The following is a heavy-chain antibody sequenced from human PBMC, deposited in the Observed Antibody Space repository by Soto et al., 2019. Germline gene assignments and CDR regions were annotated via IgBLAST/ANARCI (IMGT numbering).Heavy chain of an antibody. CDR3: TRDRDIVVVPAATTYYYYGMDV. CDR1: GFTFGDYA. CDR2: IRSKAYGGTT. D-gene: IGHD2-2*01. Sequence: GGSLRLSCTASGFTFGDYAMSWVRQAPGKGLEWVGFIRSKAYGGTTEYAASVKGRFTISRDDSKSIAYLQMNSLKTEDTAVYYCTRDRDIVVVPAATTYYYYGMDVWGQGTTVTVSS. J-gene: IGHJ6*02. V-gene: IGHV3-49*04.